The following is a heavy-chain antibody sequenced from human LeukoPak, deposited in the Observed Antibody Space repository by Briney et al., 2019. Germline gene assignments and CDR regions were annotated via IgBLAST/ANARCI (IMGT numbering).Heavy chain of an antibody. CDR3: TTGSLD. CDR2: IKSKGDGGTT. Sequence: MAGGSLRLSCVASGFTFSDSWMSWVRQAPGKGLEWVGHIKSKGDGGTTDYGAPVEGRFTISRDDAENTVYLQMNSLRTEDTAIYFCTTGSLDWGQGTLVTVSS. V-gene: IGHV3-15*01. J-gene: IGHJ4*02. CDR1: GFTFSDSW.